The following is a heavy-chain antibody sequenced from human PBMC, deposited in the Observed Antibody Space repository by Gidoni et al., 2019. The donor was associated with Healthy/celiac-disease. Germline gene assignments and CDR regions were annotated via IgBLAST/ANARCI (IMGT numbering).Heavy chain of an antibody. CDR1: GFKFSSYG. CDR3: VKGARGGFEI. Sequence: EVQLLESGGGLVQPGGSLRLSCAVSGFKFSSYGMTWVRQAPGEGLEWVSTVTNSGSSTYYADSVKGRFTISRDNSKNTLYLQMNSLRVEDTALYYCVKGARGGFEIWGQGTMVTVSS. V-gene: IGHV3-23*01. J-gene: IGHJ3*02. D-gene: IGHD3-10*01. CDR2: VTNSGSST.